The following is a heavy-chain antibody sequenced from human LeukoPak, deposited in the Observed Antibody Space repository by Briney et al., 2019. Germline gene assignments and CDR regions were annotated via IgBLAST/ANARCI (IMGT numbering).Heavy chain of an antibody. V-gene: IGHV4-34*01. CDR3: ARAQLDYVWGRRIYYFAY. CDR1: GGSFSGYY. CDR2: INHSGST. J-gene: IGHJ4*02. D-gene: IGHD3-16*01. Sequence: ASETLSLTCAVYGGSFSGYYWSWIRQPPGKGLEWIGEINHSGSTTYNPSLKSRVTISVDTSKNQFSLKLSSVPAADTAVYYCARAQLDYVWGRRIYYFAYWGQGTLVTVSS.